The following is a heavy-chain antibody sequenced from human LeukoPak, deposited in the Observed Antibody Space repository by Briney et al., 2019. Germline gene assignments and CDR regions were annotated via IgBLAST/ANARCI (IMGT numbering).Heavy chain of an antibody. Sequence: GGSLRLSCAASGFTFSTYSMSWVRQAPGKGLEWVSSISSGSSFIYYADSVKGRSTISRDNAKNSLFLQMNSLRAEDTAVYYCARESSGYFYWGQGTLVTVSS. D-gene: IGHD3-22*01. CDR2: ISSGSSFI. CDR3: ARESSGYFY. J-gene: IGHJ4*02. V-gene: IGHV3-21*01. CDR1: GFTFSTYS.